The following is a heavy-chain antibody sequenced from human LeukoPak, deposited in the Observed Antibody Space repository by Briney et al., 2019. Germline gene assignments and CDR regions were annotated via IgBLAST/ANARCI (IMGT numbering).Heavy chain of an antibody. V-gene: IGHV3-30*18. Sequence: PGGSLRLSCAAPGFTFSSYGMHWARQAPGKGLEWVAVISYDGSNKYYADSVKGRFTISRDNSKNTLYLQMNSLRAEDTAVYYCAKVSGVDTAMMYYFDYWGQGTLVTVSS. CDR1: GFTFSSYG. CDR3: AKVSGVDTAMMYYFDY. CDR2: ISYDGSNK. D-gene: IGHD5-18*01. J-gene: IGHJ4*02.